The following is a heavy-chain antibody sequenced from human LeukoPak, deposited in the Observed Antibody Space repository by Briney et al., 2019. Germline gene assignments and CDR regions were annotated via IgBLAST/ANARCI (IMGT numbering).Heavy chain of an antibody. J-gene: IGHJ4*02. Sequence: GGSLRLSRVFSGFTFSNYWMRWARHARGKGLEWVANIKQDESEKHYVDSVKGRFTISRDNAKNSLYLQMNSLRAEDTAVYYCARGSARIAEDYFDYWGQGNLVTVSS. CDR1: GFTFSNYW. CDR3: ARGSARIAEDYFDY. V-gene: IGHV3-7*03. D-gene: IGHD6-13*01. CDR2: IKQDESEK.